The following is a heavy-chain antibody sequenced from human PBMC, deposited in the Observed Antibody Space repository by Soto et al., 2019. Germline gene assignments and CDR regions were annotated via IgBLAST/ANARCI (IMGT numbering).Heavy chain of an antibody. J-gene: IGHJ4*02. CDR3: TVQGNSSSSATTPRPYDY. Sequence: GGSLRLSCAASGFTLTSYAVSWVRQAPGKGLEWVGFIRSKAYGGTTEYAASVKGRFTISRDDSKSIAYLQMNSLKTEDTAVYYCTVQGNSSSSATTPRPYDYWGQGTLVTVSS. CDR2: IRSKAYGGTT. D-gene: IGHD6-6*01. CDR1: GFTLTSYA. V-gene: IGHV3-49*04.